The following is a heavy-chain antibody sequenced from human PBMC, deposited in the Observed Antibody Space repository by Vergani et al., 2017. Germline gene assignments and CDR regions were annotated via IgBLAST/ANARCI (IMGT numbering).Heavy chain of an antibody. D-gene: IGHD3-10*01. CDR2: IRSDGSKK. CDR1: GFTFSNYG. Sequence: QLQLVQSGGGVVQPGGSLRLSCAVSGFTFSNYGMHWVRQAPGKGLEWVTFIRSDGSKKYFADSVKGRFTISRDNSKNTVYLQMNSLRTEDTAVYYCVKPLWFSDFQYYFDHWGQGTLVTVSS. J-gene: IGHJ4*02. CDR3: VKPLWFSDFQYYFDH. V-gene: IGHV3-30*02.